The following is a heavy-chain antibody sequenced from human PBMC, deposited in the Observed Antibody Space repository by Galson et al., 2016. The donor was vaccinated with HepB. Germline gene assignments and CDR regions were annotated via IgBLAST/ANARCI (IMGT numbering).Heavy chain of an antibody. D-gene: IGHD3-3*01. CDR2: INPSGST. V-gene: IGHV4-34*01. CDR1: GVSFSGFH. J-gene: IGHJ6*02. Sequence: SETLSLTCGVSGVSFSGFHWTWIRQSPGKGLEWIGEINPSGSTKYTPSLQSRVTISIDTSKKQFSLNLISVTAADTAVYYCARVGDFWNGHDREVNGMDVWGQGTTVTVSS. CDR3: ARVGDFWNGHDREVNGMDV.